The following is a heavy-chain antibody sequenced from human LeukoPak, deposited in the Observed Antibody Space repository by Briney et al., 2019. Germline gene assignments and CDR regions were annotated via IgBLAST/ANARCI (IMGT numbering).Heavy chain of an antibody. J-gene: IGHJ3*01. V-gene: IGHV3-23*01. CDR1: GVTFSSYA. CDR3: AKGWFVQYVPPVV. D-gene: IGHD3-10*01. Sequence: QPGGSLRLSCAASGVTFSSYAMSWVRQAPGKGLEWVSAISGSGGSTYYADSVKGRFTISRDNSKNTLYLQMNSLRAEDTAVYYCAKGWFVQYVPPVVWGQGTMVTVSS. CDR2: ISGSGGST.